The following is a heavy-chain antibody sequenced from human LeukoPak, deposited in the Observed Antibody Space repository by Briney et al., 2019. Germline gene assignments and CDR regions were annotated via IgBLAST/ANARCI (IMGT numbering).Heavy chain of an antibody. J-gene: IGHJ4*02. D-gene: IGHD3-22*01. V-gene: IGHV4-34*01. CDR1: GGSFSGYY. CDR3: ARDSSGRAIDY. CDR2: INHSGST. Sequence: SETLSLTCAVYGGSFSGYYWSWIRQPPGKGLEWIGEINHSGSTNYNPSHKSRVTISVDTSKNQFSLKLSSVTAADTAVYYCARDSSGRAIDYWGQGTLVTVSS.